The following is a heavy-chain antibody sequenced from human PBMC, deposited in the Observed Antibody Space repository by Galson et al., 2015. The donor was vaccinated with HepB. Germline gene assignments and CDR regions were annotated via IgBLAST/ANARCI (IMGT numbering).Heavy chain of an antibody. CDR1: GGSISSGGYS. CDR3: ASVHSSGYHFDL. CDR2: IYHSGST. Sequence: TLSLTCAVSGGSISSGGYSWSWIRQPPGKGLEWIGYIYHSGSTYYNPSLKSRVTMSVDSSKNQFSLKLSSVTAADTAVYYCASVHSSGYHFDLWGRGTLVTVSS. D-gene: IGHD3-22*01. V-gene: IGHV4-30-2*01. J-gene: IGHJ2*01.